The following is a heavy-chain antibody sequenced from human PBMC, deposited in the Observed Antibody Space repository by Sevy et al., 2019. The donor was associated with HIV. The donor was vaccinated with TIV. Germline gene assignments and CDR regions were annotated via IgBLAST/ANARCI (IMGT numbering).Heavy chain of an antibody. CDR2: ISSSSSTI. V-gene: IGHV3-48*01. CDR3: ARDDSSSSPDY. Sequence: GGSLRLSCAASGFTFSSYSMNWVRQAPGKGLEWVSYISSSSSTIYYADSVKGRFTISRDNAKNSLYLQMNSLGAEDTAVYYCARDDSSSSPDYWGQGTLVTVSS. D-gene: IGHD6-6*01. CDR1: GFTFSSYS. J-gene: IGHJ4*02.